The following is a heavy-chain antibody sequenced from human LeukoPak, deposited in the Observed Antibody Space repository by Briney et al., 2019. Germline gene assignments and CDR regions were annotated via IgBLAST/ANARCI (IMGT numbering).Heavy chain of an antibody. CDR1: GYTFTSYG. CDR2: INPSGGST. V-gene: IGHV1-46*01. CDR3: ARDLRSEPAP. J-gene: IGHJ5*02. D-gene: IGHD1-14*01. Sequence: ASVKVSCKASGYTFTSYGISWVRQAPGQGLEWMGIINPSGGSTSYAQKFQGRVTMTRDTSTGTVYMELSSLRSEDTAVYYCARDLRSEPAPWGQGTLVTVSS.